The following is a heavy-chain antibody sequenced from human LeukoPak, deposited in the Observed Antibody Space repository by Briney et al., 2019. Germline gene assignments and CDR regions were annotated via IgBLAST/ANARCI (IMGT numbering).Heavy chain of an antibody. D-gene: IGHD2-2*01. CDR1: GGSISSGGYY. Sequence: SETLSLTRTVSGGSISSGGYYWSWIRQHPGKGLEWIGYIYYSGSTYYNPSLKSRVTISVDTSKNQFSLKLSSVTAADTAVYYCARDRGLCSSTSCYVRYFDLWGRGTLVTVSS. CDR2: IYYSGST. J-gene: IGHJ2*01. V-gene: IGHV4-31*03. CDR3: ARDRGLCSSTSCYVRYFDL.